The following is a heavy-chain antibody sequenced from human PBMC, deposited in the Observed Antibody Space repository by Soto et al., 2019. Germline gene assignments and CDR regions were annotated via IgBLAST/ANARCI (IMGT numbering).Heavy chain of an antibody. D-gene: IGHD6-13*01. Sequence: PGGSLRLSCAASGFTFSNYAMSWVRQAPGKGLEWVSAIRGSGGSTYYADSVKGRFTISRDNSKNTLYLQMNSLRAEDTAVYYCATRPGIAAAGTRLDYWGQGTLVTVSS. CDR2: IRGSGGST. CDR1: GFTFSNYA. J-gene: IGHJ4*02. V-gene: IGHV3-23*01. CDR3: ATRPGIAAAGTRLDY.